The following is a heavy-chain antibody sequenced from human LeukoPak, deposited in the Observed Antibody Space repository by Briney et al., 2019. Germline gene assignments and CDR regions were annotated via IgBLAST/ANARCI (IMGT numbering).Heavy chain of an antibody. D-gene: IGHD4-23*01. CDR3: ARGGGPSHYGGETYYMDV. V-gene: IGHV3-20*01. CDR1: GFTFDDYG. CDR2: INWNGGST. Sequence: PGGSLRLSCAAAGFTFDDYGMSWVRQAPGKGLEWVSGINWNGGSTGYTDSVKGRFTVSRDNAKNSLYLQMNSPRGEDTALYHCARGGGPSHYGGETYYMDVWGKGTTVTISS. J-gene: IGHJ6*03.